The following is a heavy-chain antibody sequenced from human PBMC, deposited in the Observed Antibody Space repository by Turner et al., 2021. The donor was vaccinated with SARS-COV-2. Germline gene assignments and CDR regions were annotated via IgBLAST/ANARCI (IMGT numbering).Heavy chain of an antibody. V-gene: IGHV3-21*01. CDR1: GFTLRSYS. J-gene: IGHJ6*02. CDR3: VSAGAFVVVPARPYYYYGMDV. Sequence: EVQLVESGGGLVKPGGSLRLPFSSSGFTLRSYSMNWVRQAPGKGLEWVSSISSRSNYIYYADSVKGRFTISRDNAKNSLYLQMNSLRAEDTAVYYCVSAGAFVVVPARPYYYYGMDVWGQGTTVTVSS. D-gene: IGHD2-2*01. CDR2: ISSRSNYI.